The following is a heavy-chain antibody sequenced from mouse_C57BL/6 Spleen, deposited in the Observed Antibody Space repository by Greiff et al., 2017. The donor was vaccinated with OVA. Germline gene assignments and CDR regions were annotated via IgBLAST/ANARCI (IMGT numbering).Heavy chain of an antibody. CDR2: INPSNGGT. J-gene: IGHJ4*01. CDR3: ARRYGNYGNAMDY. D-gene: IGHD2-10*02. CDR1: GYTFTSYW. V-gene: IGHV1-53*01. Sequence: VQLQQSGTELVKPGASVKLSCKASGYTFTSYWMHWVKQRPGQGLEWIGNINPSNGGTNYNEKFKSNATLTVDKSSSTAYMQLSSLTSEDSAIYYCARRYGNYGNAMDYWGQGTSVTVSS.